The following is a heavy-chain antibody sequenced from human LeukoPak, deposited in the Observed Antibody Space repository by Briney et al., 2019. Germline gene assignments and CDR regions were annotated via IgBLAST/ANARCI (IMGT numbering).Heavy chain of an antibody. D-gene: IGHD3-22*01. V-gene: IGHV3-21*01. CDR2: ISGSSSYI. CDR3: ARDAYYYDSSVPY. J-gene: IGHJ4*02. CDR1: GFTFSSYS. Sequence: GGSLRLSCAASGFTFSSYSMNWVRQAPGKGLEWVSSISGSSSYIYYADSVKGRFTISRDNAKNSLYLQMNSLRAEDTAVYYCARDAYYYDSSVPYWGQGTLVTVSS.